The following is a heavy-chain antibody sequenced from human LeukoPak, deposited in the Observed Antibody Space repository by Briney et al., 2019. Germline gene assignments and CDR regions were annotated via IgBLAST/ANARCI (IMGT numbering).Heavy chain of an antibody. V-gene: IGHV4-59*01. J-gene: IGHJ3*02. Sequence: PSETLSLTCTVSGCSISSYYWSWIRQPPGKGLEWVGYIYYSGSTNYNPSLKSRGTISVDTSKNQFSLKLSSVTAADTAVYYCARDLYPYGDYPDAFDIWGQGTMVTVSS. CDR1: GCSISSYY. CDR2: IYYSGST. CDR3: ARDLYPYGDYPDAFDI. D-gene: IGHD4-17*01.